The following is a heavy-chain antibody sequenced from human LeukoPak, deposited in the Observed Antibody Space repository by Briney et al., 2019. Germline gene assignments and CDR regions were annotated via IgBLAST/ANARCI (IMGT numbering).Heavy chain of an antibody. CDR2: MNPNSGNT. Sequence: ASVKVSCKASGYTFTSYDINWVRQATGQGHEWMGWMNPNSGNTGYAQKFQGRVTMTRNTSISTAYMELSSLRSEDTAVYYCARGIIRARGGTPIDYWGQGTLVTVSS. V-gene: IGHV1-8*01. J-gene: IGHJ4*02. CDR1: GYTFTSYD. CDR3: ARGIIRARGGTPIDY. D-gene: IGHD3-3*01.